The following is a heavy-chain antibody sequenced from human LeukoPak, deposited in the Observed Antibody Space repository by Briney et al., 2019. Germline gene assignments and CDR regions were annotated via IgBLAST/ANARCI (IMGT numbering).Heavy chain of an antibody. CDR1: GFTFSSYE. CDR3: AREKTACGGDCYDS. Sequence: PGGSLRLSCAASGFTFSSYEMNWVRQAPGKGLEWVSYISSSGTPIHYADSVKGRFTISRDNAKNSLFLQMYSLRAEDTAVYYCAREKTACGGDCYDSWGQGTLVTVSS. V-gene: IGHV3-48*03. D-gene: IGHD2-21*01. J-gene: IGHJ4*02. CDR2: ISSSGTPI.